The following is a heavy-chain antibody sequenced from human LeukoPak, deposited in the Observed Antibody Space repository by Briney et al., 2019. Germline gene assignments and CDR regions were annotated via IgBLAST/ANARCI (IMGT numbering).Heavy chain of an antibody. V-gene: IGHV3-74*01. Sequence: GSLRLSCAASGFTFSSYWMHWVRQVPGRGLVWVSRVNSDGLSTSYADSVKGRFTISRDNAKNTLYLQMNSLRAEDTAVYYCASSYRGKYRAFDTWGQGTMVTVSS. CDR1: GFTFSSYW. CDR2: VNSDGLST. CDR3: ASSYRGKYRAFDT. J-gene: IGHJ3*02. D-gene: IGHD1-26*01.